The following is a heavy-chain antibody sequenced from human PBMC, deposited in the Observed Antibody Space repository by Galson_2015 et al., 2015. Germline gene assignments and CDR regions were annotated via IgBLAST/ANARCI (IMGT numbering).Heavy chain of an antibody. CDR2: IKQDGSEK. J-gene: IGHJ6*02. V-gene: IGHV3-7*01. CDR3: ARVGAYSGYSYYYGMDV. D-gene: IGHD5-12*01. Sequence: SLRLSCAASGFTFSSYWMSWVRQAPGKGLEWVANIKQDGSEKYYVDSVKGRFTISRDNAKNSLYLQMNSLRAEDTAVYYCARVGAYSGYSYYYGMDVWGQGTTVTVSS. CDR1: GFTFSSYW.